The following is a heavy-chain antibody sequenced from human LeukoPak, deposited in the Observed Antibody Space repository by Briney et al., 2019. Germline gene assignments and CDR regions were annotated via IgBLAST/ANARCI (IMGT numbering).Heavy chain of an antibody. CDR3: ARGFGSGSSLPFDY. Sequence: TGGSLRLSCAASGFTFSSYWMHWVRHVPGKGLVWVSRIESDGSSTSYGDSVKGRFTISRDNAKNTLYLQMNSLRAEDTAVYYCARGFGSGSSLPFDYWGQGTLVTVSS. D-gene: IGHD3-10*01. V-gene: IGHV3-74*01. CDR2: IESDGSST. J-gene: IGHJ4*02. CDR1: GFTFSSYW.